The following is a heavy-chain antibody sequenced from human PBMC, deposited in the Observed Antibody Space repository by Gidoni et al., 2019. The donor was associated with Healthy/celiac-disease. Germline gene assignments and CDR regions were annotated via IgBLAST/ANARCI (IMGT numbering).Heavy chain of an antibody. Sequence: QVQLQQWGAGLLKPSETLSLTCAVYGGSFSGYYWSWIRQPPGKGLEWIGEINHSGSTNYNPSLKSRVTISVDTSKNQFSLKLSSVTAADTAVYYCARDRFWSGYNATYYYYGMDVWGQGTTVTVSS. J-gene: IGHJ6*02. D-gene: IGHD3-3*01. CDR3: ARDRFWSGYNATYYYYGMDV. V-gene: IGHV4-34*01. CDR1: GGSFSGYY. CDR2: INHSGST.